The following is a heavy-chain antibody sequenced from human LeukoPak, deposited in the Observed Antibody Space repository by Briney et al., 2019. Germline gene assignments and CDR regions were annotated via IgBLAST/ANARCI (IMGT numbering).Heavy chain of an antibody. CDR3: AKDRYYDILTGYFDRTPTPLYYFDY. CDR1: GFTFSSYA. Sequence: PWGSLRLSCAASGFTFSSYAMSWVRQAPGKGLEWVSAISGSGGSTYYADSVKGRFTISRDNSKNTLYLQMNSLRAEDTAVYYCAKDRYYDILTGYFDRTPTPLYYFDYWGQGTLVTVSS. V-gene: IGHV3-23*01. CDR2: ISGSGGST. D-gene: IGHD3-9*01. J-gene: IGHJ4*02.